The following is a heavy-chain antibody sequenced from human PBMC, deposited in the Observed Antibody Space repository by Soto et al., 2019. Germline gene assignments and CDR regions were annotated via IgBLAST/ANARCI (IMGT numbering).Heavy chain of an antibody. D-gene: IGHD6-13*01. J-gene: IGHJ5*02. CDR2: MSPNSGNT. CDR1: GYTFTSYD. Sequence: QVQLVQSGAEVKKPGASVKVSCKASGYTFTSYDINWVRQASGQGLEWMGWMSPNSGNTGYAQKFQGRVTMTRNTPISTAYRELSSLRSEDTAVYYCARGSSSWMFRWFDPWGQGTLVTVSS. V-gene: IGHV1-8*01. CDR3: ARGSSSWMFRWFDP.